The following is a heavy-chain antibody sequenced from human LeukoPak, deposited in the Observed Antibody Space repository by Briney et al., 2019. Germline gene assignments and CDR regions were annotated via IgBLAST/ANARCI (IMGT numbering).Heavy chain of an antibody. CDR2: ISTSGGSS. V-gene: IGHV3-23*01. J-gene: IGHJ4*02. D-gene: IGHD3-22*01. CDR1: GFTFSSYA. Sequence: GESLRLSCAASGFTFSSYAMSWVRQAPGKGLERVSGISTSGGSSSYADSVKGRFTISRDNPRNTLYMQMNSLRAEDTALYYCAIMHPYYDGSGYWVQWGQGTLVTVSS. CDR3: AIMHPYYDGSGYWVQ.